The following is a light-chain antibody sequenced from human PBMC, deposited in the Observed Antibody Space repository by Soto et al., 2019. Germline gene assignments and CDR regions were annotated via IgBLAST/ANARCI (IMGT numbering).Light chain of an antibody. CDR1: QDIGTY. V-gene: IGKV1-33*01. CDR2: DAS. J-gene: IGKJ3*01. Sequence: DIQMTQSPPSLSASVGARVTITCQASQDIGTYLNWYQHKPGKAPNLVIYDASNLETGVQTRFSGGGYGTAFNFTISSLRPEDIATYYCQPANHLPLFGPGTKVYF. CDR3: QPANHLPL.